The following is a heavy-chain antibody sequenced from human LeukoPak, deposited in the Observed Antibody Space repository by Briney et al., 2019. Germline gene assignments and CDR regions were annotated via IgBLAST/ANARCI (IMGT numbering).Heavy chain of an antibody. Sequence: SETLSPTCTVSGDSISSHSRSWIRLPPGKGLEWIGYIHNSGSTNYNPSLRSRVTIAVDTSKNQFSLKLTSVTAADTAVYYCALSGYGSADSWGQGVLVTVPS. J-gene: IGHJ4*02. V-gene: IGHV4-59*11. CDR2: IHNSGST. D-gene: IGHD3-10*01. CDR3: ALSGYGSADS. CDR1: GDSISSHS.